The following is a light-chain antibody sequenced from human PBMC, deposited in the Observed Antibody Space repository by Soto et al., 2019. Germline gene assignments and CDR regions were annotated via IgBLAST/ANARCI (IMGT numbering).Light chain of an antibody. Sequence: QSVLTQPASVSGSPGQSITISCTGTSSDVGGYNYVSWYQQHPGKDPKVVIFEVTNRPSGVSSRFSGSKSGNTASLTVSGLQAEDEADYYCSSYTSTSTLVFGGGTKLTVL. CDR3: SSYTSTSTLV. V-gene: IGLV2-14*01. CDR1: SSDVGGYNY. J-gene: IGLJ2*01. CDR2: EVT.